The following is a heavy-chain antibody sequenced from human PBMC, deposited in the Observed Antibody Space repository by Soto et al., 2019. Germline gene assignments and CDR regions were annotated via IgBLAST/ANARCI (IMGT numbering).Heavy chain of an antibody. V-gene: IGHV3-30-3*01. CDR1: GFTFSNYA. D-gene: IGHD1-26*01. Sequence: AGGSLRLSCTASGFTFSNYAMHWVRQAPGKGLEWVAFTSSDGSDKNYADSARGRFTISRDNSKNTLYLQMNSLRAEDTAVYYCAREGIEGATRGYYFDYWSQGTLVTVSS. CDR3: AREGIEGATRGYYFDY. CDR2: TSSDGSDK. J-gene: IGHJ4*02.